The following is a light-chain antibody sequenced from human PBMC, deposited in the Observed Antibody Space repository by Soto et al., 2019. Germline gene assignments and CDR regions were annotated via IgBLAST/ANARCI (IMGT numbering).Light chain of an antibody. CDR1: SSDIGDYNY. CDR2: EVT. Sequence: QSALTQPASVSGSRGQSITISCTGTSSDIGDYNYVSWYQQHPGKAPKLIIFEVTNRPAGMSHRFSGSKSGNTASLTISGRQADDDAAYYCSSFTRGSKPCVFGSGTKLTVL. CDR3: SSFTRGSKPCV. V-gene: IGLV2-14*03. J-gene: IGLJ1*01.